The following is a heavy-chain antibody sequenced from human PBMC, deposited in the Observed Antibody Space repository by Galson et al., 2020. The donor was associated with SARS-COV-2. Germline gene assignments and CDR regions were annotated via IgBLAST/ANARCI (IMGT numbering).Heavy chain of an antibody. CDR3: ASGDYGVS. J-gene: IGHJ1*01. Sequence: ASLKVSCKASGVTFTDYYMSWVRQAPAQGLEWVGWINPYSGDTDQAQNFQGRVTMTCDTTINTAYMELSSLTSDDTAIYYCASGDYGVSWGQGTLITVSS. CDR1: GVTFTDYY. D-gene: IGHD4-17*01. V-gene: IGHV1-2*02. CDR2: INPYSGDT.